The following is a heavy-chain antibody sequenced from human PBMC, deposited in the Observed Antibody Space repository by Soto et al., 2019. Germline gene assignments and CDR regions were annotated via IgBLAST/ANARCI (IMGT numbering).Heavy chain of an antibody. Sequence: QVQLQESGPGMVKPSETLSLTCTVSGGSISSYYWSWIRQSPGKGLEWIGYLYYSGTTTYNPSLKSRVFISRDTSKNQFALKLTSVTAADTAVYYCARRFNAEGKDAFDVWGQGIIVTVSS. CDR1: GGSISSYY. CDR2: LYYSGTT. J-gene: IGHJ3*01. V-gene: IGHV4-59*08. CDR3: ARRFNAEGKDAFDV.